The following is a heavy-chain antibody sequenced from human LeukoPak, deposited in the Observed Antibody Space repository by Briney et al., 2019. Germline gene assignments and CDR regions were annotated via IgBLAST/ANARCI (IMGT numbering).Heavy chain of an antibody. V-gene: IGHV4-4*09. CDR1: GVSINSHY. CDR3: VVSPNRDFFDY. J-gene: IGHJ4*02. CDR2: IYGSGRT. Sequence: SETLSLTCTVSGVSINSHYLNWIRQPPGKGLEWIGYIYGSGRTNYNPSLKSRVTMSVDTSKSQFSLRLSSVTAADTAVYYCVVSPNRDFFDYWGQGTLVTVSS.